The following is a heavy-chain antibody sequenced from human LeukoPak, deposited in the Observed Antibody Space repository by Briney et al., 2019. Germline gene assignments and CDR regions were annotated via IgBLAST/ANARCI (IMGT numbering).Heavy chain of an antibody. V-gene: IGHV4-39*01. Sequence: PSETLSLTCTVSGGSISSSSYYWGWNRQPPGKGLEWIGSIYYSGSTYYNPSLKSRVTISVDTSKNQFSLKLSSVTAADTAVYYCARLQLTRLDAFDIWGQGTMVTVSS. CDR1: GGSISSSSYY. CDR2: IYYSGST. CDR3: ARLQLTRLDAFDI. J-gene: IGHJ3*02. D-gene: IGHD2-2*01.